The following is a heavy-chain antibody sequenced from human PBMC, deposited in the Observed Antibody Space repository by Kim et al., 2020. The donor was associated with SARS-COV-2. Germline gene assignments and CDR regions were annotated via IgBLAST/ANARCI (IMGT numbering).Heavy chain of an antibody. J-gene: IGHJ1*01. V-gene: IGHV3-33*06. CDR3: VKNSEEKACQH. CDR1: GFIFSNYG. CDR2: IWHEGSKT. D-gene: IGHD3-10*01. Sequence: GGSLRLSCAASGFIFSNYGMNWVRQAPGRGLEWVAVIWHEGSKTSHEDSVKGRFTISRDNAKNTMFLQMNSLRVEDMAVDDCVKNSEEKACQHWGQGTL.